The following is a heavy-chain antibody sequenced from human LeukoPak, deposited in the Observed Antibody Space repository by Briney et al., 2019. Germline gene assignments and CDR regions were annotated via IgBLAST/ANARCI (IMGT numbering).Heavy chain of an antibody. CDR3: ARRPGSGYYQYIFDY. Sequence: PSETLSLTCTVSGGSISSGSYYWGWIRQPPGKGLEWIGEIYHSGSTNYNPSLKSRVTISVDKSKNQFSLKLSSVTAADTAVYYCARRPGSGYYQYIFDYWGQGTLVTVSS. J-gene: IGHJ4*02. CDR1: GGSISSGSYY. CDR2: IYHSGST. D-gene: IGHD3-22*01. V-gene: IGHV4-39*07.